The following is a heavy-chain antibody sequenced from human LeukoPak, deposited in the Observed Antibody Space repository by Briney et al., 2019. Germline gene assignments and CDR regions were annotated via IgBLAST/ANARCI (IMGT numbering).Heavy chain of an antibody. J-gene: IGHJ4*02. V-gene: IGHV1-46*01. D-gene: IGHD3-22*01. CDR3: ARLDTYYYDSSGYHFDY. CDR1: GYTFTSYY. CDR2: ISPSGGST. Sequence: ASVKVSCKASGYTFTSYYMHWVRQAPGQGLEWMGIISPSGGSTSYAQKFQGRVTMTRDTSTSTVYMELSSLRSEDTAVYYCARLDTYYYDSSGYHFDYWGQGTLVTVSS.